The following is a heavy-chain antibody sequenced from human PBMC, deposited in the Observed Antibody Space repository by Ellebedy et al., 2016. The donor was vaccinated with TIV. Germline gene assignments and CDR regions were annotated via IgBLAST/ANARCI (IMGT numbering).Heavy chain of an antibody. CDR1: GYTFTGYF. J-gene: IGHJ3*01. CDR2: INPNPNSGGT. Sequence: AASVKVSCKASGYTFTGYFIHWVRQAPGQGLEWMGWINPNPNSGGTDYAQKFQGRLTMTRDTSISTAYMELSRLRSDDTAVYYCARDFSRDVYNYGPHDAFDLWGQGTMVTVSS. CDR3: ARDFSRDVYNYGPHDAFDL. D-gene: IGHD5-24*01. V-gene: IGHV1-2*02.